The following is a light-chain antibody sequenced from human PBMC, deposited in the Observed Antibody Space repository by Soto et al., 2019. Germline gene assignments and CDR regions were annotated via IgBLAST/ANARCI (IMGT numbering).Light chain of an antibody. Sequence: DIEMTQSPDSLSVSLGERATINCRSSQSVLHSSNGNNYIAWYQQKPGQPPRLLMFRTSTRATGFPPRFSGGGSGTEFNLTISSLQSEDFGIYYCQQYNNWPRATFGGGTRVEIK. J-gene: IGKJ4*01. V-gene: IGKV4-1*01. CDR2: RTS. CDR3: QQYNNWPRAT. CDR1: QSVLHSSNGNNY.